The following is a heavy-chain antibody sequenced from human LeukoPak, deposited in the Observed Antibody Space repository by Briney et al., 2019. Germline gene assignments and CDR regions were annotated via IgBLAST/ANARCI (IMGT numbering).Heavy chain of an antibody. CDR1: GDSISSGGYS. V-gene: IGHV4-30-2*01. CDR2: ISQSGNI. CDR3: ARSPLAFYDSSGYPRVWFDP. D-gene: IGHD3-22*01. Sequence: SQTLSLTCTISGDSISSGGYSWSWIRQPPGKGLEWIGYIYHIGYISQSGNIYQNPSLKSRVTISLDTSRNQFSLKLSSVTAADMAVYYCARSPLAFYDSSGYPRVWFDPWGQGTLVTVSS. J-gene: IGHJ5*02.